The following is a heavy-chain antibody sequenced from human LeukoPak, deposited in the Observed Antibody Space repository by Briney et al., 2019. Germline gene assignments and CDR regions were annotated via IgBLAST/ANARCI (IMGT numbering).Heavy chain of an antibody. Sequence: SQTLSLTCTFSGGSISSGDYYWSWIRQPPGKGLEWLGYIYYSGSTYYNSSLKSRVTISVDTSKNQFSLKLSSVTAADTAVYYCARGGYGGYYYYMDVWGKGTTVTVSS. V-gene: IGHV4-30-4*08. J-gene: IGHJ6*03. CDR2: IYYSGST. D-gene: IGHD5-18*01. CDR3: ARGGYGGYYYYMDV. CDR1: GGSISSGDYY.